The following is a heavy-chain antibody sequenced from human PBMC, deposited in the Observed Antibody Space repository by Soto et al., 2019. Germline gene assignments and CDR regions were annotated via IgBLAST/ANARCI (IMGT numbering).Heavy chain of an antibody. D-gene: IGHD5-12*01. CDR1: GFTFADYA. Sequence: GGSLRLSCAASGFTFADYAMHWVRQAPGKGLEWVSGISWNSGSIGYADSVKGRFTISRDNAKNSLYLQMNSLRAEDTALYYCAKDKGGYDYSQYFCYWGQGTLVTVSS. CDR2: ISWNSGSI. V-gene: IGHV3-9*01. J-gene: IGHJ4*02. CDR3: AKDKGGYDYSQYFCY.